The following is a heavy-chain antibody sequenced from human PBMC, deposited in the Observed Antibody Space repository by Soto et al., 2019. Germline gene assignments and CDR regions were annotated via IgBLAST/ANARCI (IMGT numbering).Heavy chain of an antibody. Sequence: QPVGSLRLSCSASGFTFNKYAMHWVRQAPGTGLQYVSGISDTGGSTFHADSVKGRFTISRDDSKDTLFLQMSSLRAEDTAVYYCVKGSRGEYRYYDNGVDVWGQGTTVTVSS. CDR2: ISDTGGST. D-gene: IGHD3-22*01. CDR3: VKGSRGEYRYYDNGVDV. V-gene: IGHV3-64D*06. CDR1: GFTFNKYA. J-gene: IGHJ6*02.